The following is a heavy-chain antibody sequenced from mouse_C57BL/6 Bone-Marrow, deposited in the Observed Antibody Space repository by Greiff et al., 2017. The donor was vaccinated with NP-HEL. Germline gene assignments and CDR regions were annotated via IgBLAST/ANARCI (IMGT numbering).Heavy chain of an antibody. CDR2: ISSGSSTI. J-gene: IGHJ4*01. CDR3: PRPGTLYAMDY. Sequence: EVQVVESGGGLVKPGGSLKLSCAASGFTFSDYGMHWVRQAPEKGLEWVAYISSGSSTIYYADTVKGRFTISRDNAKNTLFLQMTSLRSEDTAMYYCPRPGTLYAMDYWGQGTSVTVSS. V-gene: IGHV5-17*01. CDR1: GFTFSDYG. D-gene: IGHD3-3*01.